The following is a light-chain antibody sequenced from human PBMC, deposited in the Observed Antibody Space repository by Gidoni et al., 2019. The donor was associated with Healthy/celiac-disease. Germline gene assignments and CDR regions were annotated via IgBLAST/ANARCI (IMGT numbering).Light chain of an antibody. J-gene: IGLJ2*01. Sequence: SYVLTQPPPVSVAPGKTARITCGGNNIGSKSVHWYQQKPGQAPVLVIYYDSDRPSGIPERFSGSNSGNTATLTISRVEAGDEADYYCQVWDSSSVHVVFGGGTKLTVL. CDR1: NIGSKS. V-gene: IGLV3-21*04. CDR2: YDS. CDR3: QVWDSSSVHVV.